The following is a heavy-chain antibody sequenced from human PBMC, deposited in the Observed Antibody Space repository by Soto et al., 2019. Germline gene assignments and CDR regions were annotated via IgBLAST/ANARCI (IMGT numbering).Heavy chain of an antibody. CDR3: ATASAAATSWFVY. Sequence: QVQLVQSGAEVKKPGASVKVSCKTSGYSFPAYYIHWVRQAPGQGLQWLGWFNPSSGGANSAQSFQGRVTMTRDTSISTVHMELTSLTSDDTAVYYCATASAAATSWFVYWGQGTLVTVSS. J-gene: IGHJ4*02. CDR1: GYSFPAYY. V-gene: IGHV1-2*02. D-gene: IGHD2-15*01. CDR2: FNPSSGGA.